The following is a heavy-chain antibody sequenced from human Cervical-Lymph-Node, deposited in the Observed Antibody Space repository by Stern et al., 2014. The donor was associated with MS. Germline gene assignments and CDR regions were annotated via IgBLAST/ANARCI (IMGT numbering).Heavy chain of an antibody. D-gene: IGHD1-1*01. CDR3: ARDLEPYYFDY. Sequence: VQLEESGRSVVQPGRSLRLSCAASGFTFSSYGMHWVRHAQGTGMERVSVIWYDGSNKYYADSVKGRFTISRDNSKNTLYLQMNSLRAEDTAVYYCARDLEPYYFDYWGQGTLVTVSS. J-gene: IGHJ4*02. CDR1: GFTFSSYG. CDR2: IWYDGSNK. V-gene: IGHV3-33*01.